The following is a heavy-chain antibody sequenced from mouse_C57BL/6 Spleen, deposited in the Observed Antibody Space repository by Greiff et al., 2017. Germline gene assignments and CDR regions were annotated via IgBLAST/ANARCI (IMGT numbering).Heavy chain of an antibody. J-gene: IGHJ4*01. CDR3: ARGNVSTVPATGRGFYYAMDY. Sequence: QVQLQQPGAELVRPGSSVKLSCKASGYTFTSYWMHWVKQRPIQGLEWIGNIDPSDSETHYNQKFKDKATLTVDKSSSTAYMQLSSLTSEASAVYYCARGNVSTVPATGRGFYYAMDYWGQGTSVTVSS. V-gene: IGHV1-52*01. D-gene: IGHD1-1*01. CDR1: GYTFTSYW. CDR2: IDPSDSET.